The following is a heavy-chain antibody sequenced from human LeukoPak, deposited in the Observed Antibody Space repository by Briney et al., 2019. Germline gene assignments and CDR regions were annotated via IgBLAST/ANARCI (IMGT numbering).Heavy chain of an antibody. V-gene: IGHV1-2*02. D-gene: IGHD3-10*01. Sequence: GASVKVSCKASGYTFTGYFMHWVRQAPGQGLEWMGWINPNSGGTNYAQKFQGRVTITADESTSTAYMELRSLRSDDTAVYYCARESGYYGSGSSGGYWGQGTLVTVSS. CDR3: ARESGYYGSGSSGGY. CDR2: INPNSGGT. CDR1: GYTFTGYF. J-gene: IGHJ4*02.